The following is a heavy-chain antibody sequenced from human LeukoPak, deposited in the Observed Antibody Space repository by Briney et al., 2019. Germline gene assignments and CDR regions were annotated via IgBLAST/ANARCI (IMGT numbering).Heavy chain of an antibody. J-gene: IGHJ5*02. Sequence: ASVKVSCKSSGYSFTGYYMHWVRQAPGQGLEWMGWINPNSGGTNYAQRFQGRVTMTRDTSISTAYMELSRLRSDDTAVYYCGREYYNSSGSWFDPWGQGTLVTVSS. D-gene: IGHD3-22*01. CDR2: INPNSGGT. V-gene: IGHV1-2*02. CDR3: GREYYNSSGSWFDP. CDR1: GYSFTGYY.